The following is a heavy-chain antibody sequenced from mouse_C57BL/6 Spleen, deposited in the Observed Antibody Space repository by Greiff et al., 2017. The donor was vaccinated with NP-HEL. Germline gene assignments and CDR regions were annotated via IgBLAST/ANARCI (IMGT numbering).Heavy chain of an antibody. CDR1: GFTFSDYG. J-gene: IGHJ3*01. D-gene: IGHD2-4*01. Sequence: EVKLVESGGGLVKPGGSLKLSCAASGFTFSDYGMHWVRQAPEKGLEWVAYISSGSSTIYYADTVKGRFTISRDNAKNTLFLQMTSLRSEDTAMYYCAKEDLYDYSAWFADWGQGTLVTVSA. V-gene: IGHV5-17*01. CDR3: AKEDLYDYSAWFAD. CDR2: ISSGSSTI.